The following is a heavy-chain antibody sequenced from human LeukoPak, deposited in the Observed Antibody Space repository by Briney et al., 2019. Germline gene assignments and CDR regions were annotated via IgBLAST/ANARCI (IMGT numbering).Heavy chain of an antibody. CDR1: GFTFSDYY. CDR3: ARVYTRYSSSSEGGY. Sequence: PGGSLRLSCAASGFTFSDYYMSWIRQAPGKGLEWVSAISGSGGSTYYADSVKGRFTISRDNSKNTLYLQMNSLRAEDTAVYYCARVYTRYSSSSEGGYWGQGTLVTVSS. J-gene: IGHJ4*02. V-gene: IGHV3-23*01. CDR2: ISGSGGST. D-gene: IGHD6-6*01.